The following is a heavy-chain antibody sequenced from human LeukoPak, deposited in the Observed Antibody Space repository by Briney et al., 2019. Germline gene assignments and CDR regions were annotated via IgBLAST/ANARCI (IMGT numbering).Heavy chain of an antibody. D-gene: IGHD2-15*01. Sequence: SETLSLTCTVSGGSISSGSYYWGWIRQPPGTGLEWIGSIYHSGSSYCNPSLKSRVTISVDTSKNQFSLKLSSVTAADTAVYYCARSSRGLGKPQFDYWGQGTLVTVSS. V-gene: IGHV4-39*07. J-gene: IGHJ4*02. CDR1: GGSISSGSYY. CDR2: IYHSGSS. CDR3: ARSSRGLGKPQFDY.